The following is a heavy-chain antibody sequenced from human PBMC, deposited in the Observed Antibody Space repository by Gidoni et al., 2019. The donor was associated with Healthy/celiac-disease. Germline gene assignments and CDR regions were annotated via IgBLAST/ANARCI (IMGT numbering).Heavy chain of an antibody. CDR1: GYSIGSGYY. CDR3: ARDTLWVVAAPGWFDP. J-gene: IGHJ5*02. Sequence: QVQLQESGPGLVKPSETLSLTCAVSGYSIGSGYYWGWIRQPPGKGLEWIGSIYHSGSTYYNTSLKSRVTISVDTSKNQFSLKLSSVTAADTAVYYCARDTLWVVAAPGWFDPWGQGTLVTVSS. V-gene: IGHV4-38-2*02. CDR2: IYHSGST. D-gene: IGHD2-15*01.